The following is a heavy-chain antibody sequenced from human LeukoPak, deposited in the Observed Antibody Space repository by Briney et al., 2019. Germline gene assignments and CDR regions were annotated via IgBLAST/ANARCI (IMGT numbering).Heavy chain of an antibody. Sequence: GGSLRLSCAASGFTFDDYAMHWVRQAPGKGLEWVSGISWNGGSIGYADSVKGRFTISRDNAKNSLYLQMNSLRAEDTALYYCAKEKNRYSSSWYYFDYWGQGTLVTVSS. CDR1: GFTFDDYA. CDR3: AKEKNRYSSSWYYFDY. D-gene: IGHD6-13*01. V-gene: IGHV3-9*01. CDR2: ISWNGGSI. J-gene: IGHJ4*02.